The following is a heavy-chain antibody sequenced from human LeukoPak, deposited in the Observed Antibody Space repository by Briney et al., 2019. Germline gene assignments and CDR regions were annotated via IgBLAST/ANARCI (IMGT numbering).Heavy chain of an antibody. CDR2: INHSGST. D-gene: IGHD6-19*01. CDR1: GGSISSYY. Sequence: SETLSLTCTVSGGSISSYYWSWIRQPPGKGLEWIGEINHSGSTNYNPSLKSRVTISVDTSKNQFSLKLSSVTAADTAVYYCARDNSGSAFDIWGQGTMVTVSS. V-gene: IGHV4-34*01. CDR3: ARDNSGSAFDI. J-gene: IGHJ3*02.